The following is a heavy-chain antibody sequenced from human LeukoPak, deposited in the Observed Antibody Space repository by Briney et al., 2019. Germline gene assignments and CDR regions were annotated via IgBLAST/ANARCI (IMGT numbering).Heavy chain of an antibody. Sequence: SVKVSCKASGGTFSSYAISWVRQAPGQRLEWMGRIIPILGIANYAQKFQGRVTITADKSTSTAYMELSSLRSEDTAVYYCARTFWLRGANYYFDYWGQGTLVTVSS. D-gene: IGHD3-10*01. V-gene: IGHV1-69*04. CDR3: ARTFWLRGANYYFDY. CDR1: GGTFSSYA. J-gene: IGHJ4*02. CDR2: IIPILGIA.